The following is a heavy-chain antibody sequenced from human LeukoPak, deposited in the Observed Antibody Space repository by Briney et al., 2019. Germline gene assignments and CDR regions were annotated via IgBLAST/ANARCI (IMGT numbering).Heavy chain of an antibody. CDR1: GGSISSSSYY. CDR3: ARDSGITGTTGY. J-gene: IGHJ4*02. Sequence: SETLSLTCTVSGGSISSSSYYWGWIRQPPGKGLEWIGSIYYSGSTYYNPSLKSRVTISVDTSKNQFSLKLSSVTAADTAVHYCARDSGITGTTGYWGQGTLVTVSS. D-gene: IGHD1-7*01. CDR2: IYYSGST. V-gene: IGHV4-39*07.